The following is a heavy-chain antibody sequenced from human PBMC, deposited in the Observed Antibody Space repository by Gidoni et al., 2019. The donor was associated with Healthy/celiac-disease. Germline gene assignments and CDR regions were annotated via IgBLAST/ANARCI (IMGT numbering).Heavy chain of an antibody. CDR1: GFTFSSSS. J-gene: IGHJ3*02. CDR2: ISSSSSYI. D-gene: IGHD3-22*01. V-gene: IGHV3-21*01. Sequence: EVQLVESGGGLVKPGGSLSLSCAASGFTFSSSSMNWVRQAPGKGLEWVSSISSSSSYIYYADSVKGRFTISRDNAKNSLYLQMNSLRAEDTAVYYCARVRRGYYDSSGYYYSDAFDIWGQGTMVTVSS. CDR3: ARVRRGYYDSSGYYYSDAFDI.